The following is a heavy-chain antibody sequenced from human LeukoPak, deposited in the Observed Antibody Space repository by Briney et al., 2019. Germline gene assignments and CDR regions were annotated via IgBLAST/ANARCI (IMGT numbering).Heavy chain of an antibody. D-gene: IGHD4-23*01. V-gene: IGHV3-21*01. Sequence: GGSLRLSCAASGFTFSDYSMNWVRQAPGKGLEWVSSISSSSSYIYYADSVKGRFTISRDNAKNSLYLQMNSLRAEDTAVYYCARDYGGSSPFDYWGRGTLVTVSS. J-gene: IGHJ4*02. CDR2: ISSSSSYI. CDR1: GFTFSDYS. CDR3: ARDYGGSSPFDY.